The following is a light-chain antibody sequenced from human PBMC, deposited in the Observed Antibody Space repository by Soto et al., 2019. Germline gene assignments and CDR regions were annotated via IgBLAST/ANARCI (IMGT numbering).Light chain of an antibody. CDR1: QSVRSY. V-gene: IGKV3-11*01. J-gene: IGKJ1*01. CDR2: DAS. CDR3: QQRSNWPPWT. Sequence: EIVLTQSQATLSLSPGERATLSCRASQSVRSYLAWDQQKPGQAPRLVIYDASNRATGFPARFSGSGSGTDFTLTISSLEPEDFATYYCQQRSNWPPWTFGQGTKVEIK.